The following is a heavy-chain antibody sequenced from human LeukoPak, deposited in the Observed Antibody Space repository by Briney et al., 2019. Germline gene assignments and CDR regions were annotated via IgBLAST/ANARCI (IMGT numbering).Heavy chain of an antibody. CDR3: ARDTAMVTGPLDY. CDR1: GGSISSSSYY. Sequence: PSETLSLTCTVSGGSISSSSYYWGWIRQPPGTGLEWIGSIYYSGSTYYNPSLKSRVTISVDTSKNQFSLKLSSVTAADTAVYYCARDTAMVTGPLDYWGQGTLVTVSS. V-gene: IGHV4-39*02. J-gene: IGHJ4*02. D-gene: IGHD5-18*01. CDR2: IYYSGST.